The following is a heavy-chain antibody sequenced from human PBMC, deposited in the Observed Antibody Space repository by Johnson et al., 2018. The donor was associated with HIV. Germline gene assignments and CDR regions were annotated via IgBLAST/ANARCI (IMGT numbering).Heavy chain of an antibody. J-gene: IGHJ3*02. V-gene: IGHV3-64*01. Sequence: VQLVESGGGLVQPGGSLRLSCAASGFTFSSYAMHWVRQAPGKGLEYVSAISSNGGSTYYANSVKGRFTISRDNSKNTLYLQMNSLRAEDTAVYYCAKVAYSSSYLDAFDIWGQGTMVTVSS. D-gene: IGHD6-6*01. CDR2: ISSNGGST. CDR3: AKVAYSSSYLDAFDI. CDR1: GFTFSSYA.